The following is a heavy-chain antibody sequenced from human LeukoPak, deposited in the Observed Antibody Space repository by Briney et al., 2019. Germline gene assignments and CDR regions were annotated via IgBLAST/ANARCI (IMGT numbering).Heavy chain of an antibody. V-gene: IGHV3-33*01. CDR3: ARARHGILTGYYLDY. CDR2: TWYDGSNK. CDR1: GFTFSSYG. Sequence: GGSQRLSCAASGFTFSSYGMHWVRQAPGKGLEWVAVTWYDGSNKYYAESVKGRFTISRDNSKDTLYLQMSSLRAEDTAVYYCARARHGILTGYYLDYWGQGTLVTVSS. J-gene: IGHJ4*02. D-gene: IGHD3-9*01.